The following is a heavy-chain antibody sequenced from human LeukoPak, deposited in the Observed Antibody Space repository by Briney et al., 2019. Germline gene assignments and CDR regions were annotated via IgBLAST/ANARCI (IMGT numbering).Heavy chain of an antibody. V-gene: IGHV1-8*01. Sequence: ASVNVSCKASGYTFTSYDINWVRQATGHGLEWMGWMNPNSGNTGYAQRFQGRVTMTRNTSISTAYMELSSLRSEDTAVYYCARATFGDSVDYWGQGTLVTVSS. D-gene: IGHD4-17*01. CDR2: MNPNSGNT. CDR1: GYTFTSYD. CDR3: ARATFGDSVDY. J-gene: IGHJ4*02.